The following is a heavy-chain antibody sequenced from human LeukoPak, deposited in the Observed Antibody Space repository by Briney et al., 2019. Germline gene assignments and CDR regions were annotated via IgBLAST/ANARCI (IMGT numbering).Heavy chain of an antibody. Sequence: GASVKVSCKASGYTFTSYYMHWVRQAPGQGLEWMGIINPSAGSTSYAQKFQGRVTMTRDMSTSTVYVELSSLRSEDTAVYYCARGGGSCTTGVCYGVDPWGQGTLVTVSS. J-gene: IGHJ5*02. CDR1: GYTFTSYY. CDR2: INPSAGST. CDR3: ARGGGSCTTGVCYGVDP. D-gene: IGHD2-8*01. V-gene: IGHV1-46*01.